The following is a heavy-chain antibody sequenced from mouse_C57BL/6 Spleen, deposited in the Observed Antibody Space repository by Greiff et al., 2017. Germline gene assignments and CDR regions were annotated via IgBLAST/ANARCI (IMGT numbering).Heavy chain of an antibody. Sequence: EVQLVESGGGLVQPGGSLRLSCAASGFTFTDYYMSWVRQPPGKALEWLGFIRNKANGYTTEYSASVKGRFTISRDNSQSILYLQMNALRAEDSATYYCARYRTGFAYWGQGTLVTVSA. CDR1: GFTFTDYY. V-gene: IGHV7-3*01. CDR3: ARYRTGFAY. J-gene: IGHJ3*01. D-gene: IGHD4-1*01. CDR2: IRNKANGYTT.